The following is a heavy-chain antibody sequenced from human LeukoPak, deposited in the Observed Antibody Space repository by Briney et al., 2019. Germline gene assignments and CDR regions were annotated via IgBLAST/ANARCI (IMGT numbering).Heavy chain of an antibody. Sequence: SETLSLTCAVYGGSFSGYYWSWIRQPPGKGLEWIGEINHSGSTNYNPSLKSRVTISADTSKNQFSLKLSSVTAADTAVYYCARGDYGDYEFDYWGQGTLVTVSS. V-gene: IGHV4-34*01. D-gene: IGHD4-17*01. J-gene: IGHJ4*02. CDR2: INHSGST. CDR3: ARGDYGDYEFDY. CDR1: GGSFSGYY.